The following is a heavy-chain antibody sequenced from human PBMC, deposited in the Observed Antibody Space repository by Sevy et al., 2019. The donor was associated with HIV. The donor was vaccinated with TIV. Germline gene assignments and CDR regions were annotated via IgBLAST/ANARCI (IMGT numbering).Heavy chain of an antibody. Sequence: GGSLRLSCAVSGFTFSSYEMNWVRQAPGKGLEWISYITLRGSSMYYADSVKGRFTISRDNAKNSLYLQMNSLRAEDTAVYYCARDRQGITVAATAIDYWGQGTLVTVSS. CDR2: ITLRGSSM. CDR3: ARDRQGITVAATAIDY. J-gene: IGHJ4*02. CDR1: GFTFSSYE. D-gene: IGHD6-19*01. V-gene: IGHV3-48*03.